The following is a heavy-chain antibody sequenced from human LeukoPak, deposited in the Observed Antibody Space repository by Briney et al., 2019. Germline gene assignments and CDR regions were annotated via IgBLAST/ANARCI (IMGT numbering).Heavy chain of an antibody. Sequence: GGSLRLSCVASEFAFSRHAMHWVRQAPGKGLEWVAVIWRDSSEKHYADSVKDRFTVSRDNSKSTLYLEMNSLRAEDTAIYYCARHGSGTNYFDTLDWWGQGTPVTVSS. CDR2: IWRDSSEK. V-gene: IGHV3-33*01. J-gene: IGHJ4*02. CDR1: EFAFSRHA. CDR3: ARHGSGTNYFDTLDW. D-gene: IGHD1-26*01.